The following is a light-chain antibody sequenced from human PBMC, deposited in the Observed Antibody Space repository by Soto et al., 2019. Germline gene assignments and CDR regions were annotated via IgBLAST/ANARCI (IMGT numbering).Light chain of an antibody. Sequence: QSALTQPASVSGSPGQSITISSTGTSSDIGRYNLVSWYQQHPGKPPKLMIYEATKRPSGVSNRFSGSKSGNTASLTISGLQAEDEADYYCSLYASTNTFMFGGGTQLTVL. CDR3: SLYASTNTFM. CDR2: EAT. J-gene: IGLJ3*02. CDR1: SSDIGRYNL. V-gene: IGLV2-23*02.